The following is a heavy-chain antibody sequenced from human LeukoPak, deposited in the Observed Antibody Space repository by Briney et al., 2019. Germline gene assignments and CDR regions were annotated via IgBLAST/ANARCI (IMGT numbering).Heavy chain of an antibody. CDR1: GFTFSRYW. CDR3: ARVGLGVGSGRKASGFDP. Sequence: QPGGSLRLSCAASGFTFSRYWMIWVRQAPGKGLEWVANIKEDGSEKDYVDSVKGRFTISRDNAKNSLYLQMNSLRAEDTAVYYCARVGLGVGSGRKASGFDPWGQGTLVTVSS. V-gene: IGHV3-7*01. J-gene: IGHJ5*02. CDR2: IKEDGSEK. D-gene: IGHD3-10*01.